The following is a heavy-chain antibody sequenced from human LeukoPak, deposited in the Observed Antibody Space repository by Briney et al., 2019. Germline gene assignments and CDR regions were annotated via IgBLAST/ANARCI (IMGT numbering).Heavy chain of an antibody. CDR2: ISWNSGSI. J-gene: IGHJ3*02. CDR1: GFTFDDYA. CDR3: ARAEQLDIASNAFDI. Sequence: PGRSLRLYCAASGFTFDDYAMHWVRQAPGKGLEWVSGISWNSGSIGYADSVKGRFTISRDNAKNSLYLQMNSLRAEDTALYYCARAEQLDIASNAFDIWGQGTMVTVSS. V-gene: IGHV3-9*01. D-gene: IGHD6-6*01.